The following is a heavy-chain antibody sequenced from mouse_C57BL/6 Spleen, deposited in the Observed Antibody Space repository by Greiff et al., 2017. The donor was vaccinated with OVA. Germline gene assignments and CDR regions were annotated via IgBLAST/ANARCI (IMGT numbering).Heavy chain of an antibody. CDR2: ISYSGST. J-gene: IGHJ2*01. D-gene: IGHD4-1*01. CDR3: ARYPSANWDRVPYYFDY. Sequence: EVKLQESGPGLAKPSQTLSLTCSVTGYSITSDYWNWIRKFPGNKLEYMGYISYSGSTYYNPSLKSRISITRDTSKNQYYLQLNSVTTEDTATYYCARYPSANWDRVPYYFDYWGQGTTLTVSS. V-gene: IGHV3-8*01. CDR1: GYSITSDY.